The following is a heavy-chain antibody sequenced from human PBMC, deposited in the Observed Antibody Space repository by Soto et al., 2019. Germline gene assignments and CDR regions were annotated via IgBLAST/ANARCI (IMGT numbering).Heavy chain of an antibody. CDR3: VRTSVVVAAATPEDY. CDR1: GFTFSSYW. D-gene: IGHD2-15*01. V-gene: IGHV3-74*01. CDR2: INSDGSST. J-gene: IGHJ4*02. Sequence: EVQLVESGGGLVQPGGSLRLSCAASGFTFSSYWMHWVRQAPGKGLVWVSRINSDGSSTSYADSVKGRFTISRDNAKYTLYRQMTRLRAEDRAVYYCVRTSVVVAAATPEDYWGQETLVTVSS.